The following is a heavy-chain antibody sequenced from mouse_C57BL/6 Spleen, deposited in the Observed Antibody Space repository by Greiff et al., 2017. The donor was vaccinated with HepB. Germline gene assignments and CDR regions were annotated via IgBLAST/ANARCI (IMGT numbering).Heavy chain of an antibody. V-gene: IGHV14-2*01. CDR2: IDPEDGET. CDR3: ARERTGTWFAY. CDR1: GFNIKDYY. D-gene: IGHD4-1*01. Sequence: EVMLVESGAELVKPGASVKLSCTASGFNIKDYYMHWVKQRTEQGLEWIGRIDPEDGETKYAPKFQGKATITADTSSNTAYLQLSGLTSEDTAVYYCARERTGTWFAYWGQGTLVTVSA. J-gene: IGHJ3*01.